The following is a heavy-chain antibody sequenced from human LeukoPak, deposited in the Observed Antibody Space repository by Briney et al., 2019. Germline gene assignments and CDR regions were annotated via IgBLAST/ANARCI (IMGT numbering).Heavy chain of an antibody. Sequence: PGGSLRLSCAASGFTVSSNYMSWVRQAPGKGLEWVSVIYSGGSTYYADSVKGRLTISRDNAKNSLYLQMNSLRAEDTAVYYCARNSGSAAGGHYWGQGTLVTVSS. CDR2: IYSGGST. D-gene: IGHD1-26*01. J-gene: IGHJ4*02. CDR1: GFTVSSNY. V-gene: IGHV3-53*01. CDR3: ARNSGSAAGGHY.